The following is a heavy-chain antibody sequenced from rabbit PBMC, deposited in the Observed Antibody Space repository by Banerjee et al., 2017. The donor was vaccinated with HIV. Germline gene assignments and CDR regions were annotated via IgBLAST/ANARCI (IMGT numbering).Heavy chain of an antibody. J-gene: IGHJ6*01. CDR2: IAGDSSGST. D-gene: IGHD6-1*01. CDR1: GFSFSSSGW. Sequence: QEQLVESGGGLVQPEGSLTLTCTASGFSFSSSGWMCWVRQAPGKRPEWIACIAGDSSGSTYYASWAKGRFTISKTSSTTVTLQMTSLTAADTATYFCARNYGTTYYFTRLDLWGPGTLVTVS. V-gene: IGHV1S45*01. CDR3: ARNYGTTYYFTRLDL.